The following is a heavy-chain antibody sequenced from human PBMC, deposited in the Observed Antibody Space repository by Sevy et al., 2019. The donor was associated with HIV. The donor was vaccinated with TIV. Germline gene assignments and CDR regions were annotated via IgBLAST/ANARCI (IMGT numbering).Heavy chain of an antibody. CDR2: ISGSGVST. J-gene: IGHJ4*02. V-gene: IGHV3-23*01. Sequence: GGSLRLSCAASGFTLNNYAMNWVRQAPGKGLEWVSAISGSGVSTYYADSVKGRFTISRDNSKNTLYLQMNSLRAEDTAVYYCAKDSYFDNTLFDYWGQGTLVTVSS. CDR1: GFTLNNYA. D-gene: IGHD3-22*01. CDR3: AKDSYFDNTLFDY.